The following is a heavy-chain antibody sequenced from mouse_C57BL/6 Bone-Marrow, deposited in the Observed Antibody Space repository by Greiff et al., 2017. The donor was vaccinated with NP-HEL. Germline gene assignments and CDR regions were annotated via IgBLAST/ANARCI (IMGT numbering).Heavy chain of an antibody. V-gene: IGHV1-81*01. CDR2: IYPRSGNT. CDR3: ARFLVYFDY. J-gene: IGHJ2*01. CDR1: GYTFTSYG. Sequence: VQGVESGAELARPGASVKLSCKASGYTFTSYGISWVKQRTGQGLEWIGEIYPRSGNTYYNEKFKGKATLTADKSSSTAYMELRSLTSEDSAVYFCARFLVYFDYWGQGTTLTVSS.